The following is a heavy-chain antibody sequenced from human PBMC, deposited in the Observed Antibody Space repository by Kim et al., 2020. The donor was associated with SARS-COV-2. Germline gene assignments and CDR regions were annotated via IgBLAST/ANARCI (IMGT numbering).Heavy chain of an antibody. V-gene: IGHV1-69*13. CDR2: IIPIFGTA. Sequence: SVKVSCKASGGTFSSYAISWVRQAPGQGLEWMGGIIPIFGTANYAQKFQGRVTITADESTSTAYMELSSLRSEDTAVYYCARDLNLEQWSGYDHWFDPWGQGTLVSVSS. CDR1: GGTFSSYA. J-gene: IGHJ5*02. D-gene: IGHD5-12*01. CDR3: ARDLNLEQWSGYDHWFDP.